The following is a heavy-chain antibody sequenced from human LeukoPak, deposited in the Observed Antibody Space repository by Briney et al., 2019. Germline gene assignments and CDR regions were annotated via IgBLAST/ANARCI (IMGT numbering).Heavy chain of an antibody. D-gene: IGHD6-13*01. CDR2: IYYSGST. Sequence: PSETLSLTCTVSGGSISSSSYYWGWIRQPPGKGLEWIGSIYYSGSTYYNPSLKSRVTISVDTSKNQFSLKLSSVTAADTAVYYCARGGIAAAVWGQGTLVTVSS. J-gene: IGHJ4*02. CDR3: ARGGIAAAV. CDR1: GGSISSSSYY. V-gene: IGHV4-39*07.